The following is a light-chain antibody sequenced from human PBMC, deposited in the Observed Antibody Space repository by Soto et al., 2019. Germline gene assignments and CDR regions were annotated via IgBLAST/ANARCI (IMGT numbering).Light chain of an antibody. CDR3: MQATQLPWK. CDR1: HSLEDSDGNSY. J-gene: IGKJ1*01. V-gene: IGKV2-24*01. CDR2: KIS. Sequence: IVMTQTPLSSAVTLGQPASISCRSSHSLEDSDGNSYLSWLHQRPGQPPRLLIYKISNRLSGVPDRFSGSGAGTVFKLRISRVEADDVGLYYCMQATQLPWKFGQWTRVEIK.